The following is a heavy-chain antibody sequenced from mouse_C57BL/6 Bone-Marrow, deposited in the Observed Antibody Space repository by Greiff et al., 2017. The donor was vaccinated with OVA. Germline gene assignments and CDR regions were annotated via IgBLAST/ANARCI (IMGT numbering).Heavy chain of an antibody. CDR2: INPNNGGT. Sequence: EVQLQQSGPELVKPGASVKISCKASGYTFTDYYMNWVKRSHGKSLEWIGDINPNNGGTSYNQKFKGKATLTVDKSSSTAYMELRSLTSEDSAVYYCARKSYYFDYWGQGTTLTVSS. V-gene: IGHV1-26*01. CDR1: GYTFTDYY. J-gene: IGHJ2*01. CDR3: ARKSYYFDY.